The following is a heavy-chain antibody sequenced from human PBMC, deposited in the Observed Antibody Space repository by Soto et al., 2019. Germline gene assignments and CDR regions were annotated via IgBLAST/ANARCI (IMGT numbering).Heavy chain of an antibody. V-gene: IGHV4-59*01. Sequence: PSETLSLTCTVSGGSISSYYWSWIRQPPGKGLEWIGYIYYSGSTNYNPSLKSRVTISVDTSKNQFSLKLSSVTAADTAVYYCARDRFKAVNYFDYWGQGTLVTVSS. D-gene: IGHD4-17*01. J-gene: IGHJ4*02. CDR2: IYYSGST. CDR1: GGSISSYY. CDR3: ARDRFKAVNYFDY.